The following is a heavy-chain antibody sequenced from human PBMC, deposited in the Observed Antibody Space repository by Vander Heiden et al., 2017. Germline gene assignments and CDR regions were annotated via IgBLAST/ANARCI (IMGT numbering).Heavy chain of an antibody. J-gene: IGHJ3*02. CDR2: INHSETT. D-gene: IGHD2-2*01. CDR1: GGSISSGGYY. Sequence: PGLVKPSQTLSLTCTVSGGSISSGGYYWSWIRQHPGKGLEWIGYINHSETTYYNPSLKSRLTISADMSKNQFSLKLTSVTAADTAVYYCASRRGYCGSTSCYTLAAFDIWGQGTMVTVSS. V-gene: IGHV4-31*03. CDR3: ASRRGYCGSTSCYTLAAFDI.